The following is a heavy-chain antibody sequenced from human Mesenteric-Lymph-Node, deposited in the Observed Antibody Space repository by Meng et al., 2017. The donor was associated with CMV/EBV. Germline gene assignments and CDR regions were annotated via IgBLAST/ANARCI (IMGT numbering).Heavy chain of an antibody. Sequence: GGSLRLSCAASGFTFSNAWMSWVRQAPGKGLEWVSSISSSSSYIYYADSVKGRFTISRDNAKNSLYLQMNSLRAEDTAVYYCAREPASGLDYWGQGTLVTVSS. V-gene: IGHV3-21*01. J-gene: IGHJ4*02. CDR3: AREPASGLDY. CDR2: ISSSSSYI. D-gene: IGHD1-14*01. CDR1: GFTFSNAW.